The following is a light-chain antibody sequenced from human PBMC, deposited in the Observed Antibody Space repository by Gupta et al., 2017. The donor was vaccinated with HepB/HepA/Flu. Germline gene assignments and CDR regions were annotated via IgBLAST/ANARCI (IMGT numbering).Light chain of an antibody. CDR2: GAS. Sequence: PGERATLSCRASQSVSSSYLSWYQQKPGQAPRLLIYGASARATGIPARFSGSGSGTDFTLIISSLQPEDFAVYYCQQDYNLPTFGGGTKVEIK. V-gene: IGKV3D-7*01. CDR1: QSVSSSY. J-gene: IGKJ4*01. CDR3: QQDYNLPT.